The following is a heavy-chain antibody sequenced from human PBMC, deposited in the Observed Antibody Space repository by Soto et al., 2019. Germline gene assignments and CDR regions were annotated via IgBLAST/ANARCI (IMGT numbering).Heavy chain of an antibody. V-gene: IGHV3-30*18. CDR1: GFTFSHYG. CDR3: ANQIATGH. J-gene: IGHJ4*02. CDR2: ISYDGNTK. D-gene: IGHD3-22*01. Sequence: QVQLVESGGGVVQPGRSLRLSCEASGFTFSHYGMHWVRQAPGKGLEWVAVISYDGNTKYYSDSVKGRFTISRDNSKNKLYLQLNSLRSEDTAVYYCANQIATGHWGRGTLVTVSA.